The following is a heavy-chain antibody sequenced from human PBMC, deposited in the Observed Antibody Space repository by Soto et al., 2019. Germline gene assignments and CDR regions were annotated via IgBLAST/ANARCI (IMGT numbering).Heavy chain of an antibody. CDR2: INHSGST. J-gene: IGHJ4*02. CDR3: ARGPGRDVDTAMEDYVAY. CDR1: GVSFSGYY. Sequence: SETLSLTCAVYGVSFSGYYWSGFRQPPGKGLEWIGEINHSGSTNYNPSLKSRVTISVDTSKNQFSLKLSSVTAADTAVYYCARGPGRDVDTAMEDYVAYWGKGTLVT. D-gene: IGHD5-18*01. V-gene: IGHV4-34*01.